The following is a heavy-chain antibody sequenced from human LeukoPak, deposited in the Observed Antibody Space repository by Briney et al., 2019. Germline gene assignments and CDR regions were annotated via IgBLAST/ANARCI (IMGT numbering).Heavy chain of an antibody. V-gene: IGHV4-59*01. CDR3: ARAGSDWDTSWYFDL. D-gene: IGHD6-19*01. CDR2: IYYSGTT. CDR1: GGSISNYY. Sequence: SETLSLTCTVSGGSISNYYWNWIRQPPGKGLEWVGYIYYSGTTDYNPSLKSRVTMSVDTSKNQFSLSLSSVTAADTAVHYCARAGSDWDTSWYFDLWGRGTLVTVSS. J-gene: IGHJ2*01.